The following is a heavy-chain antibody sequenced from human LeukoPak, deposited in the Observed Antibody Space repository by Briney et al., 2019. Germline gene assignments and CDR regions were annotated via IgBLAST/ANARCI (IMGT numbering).Heavy chain of an antibody. V-gene: IGHV1-46*03. J-gene: IGHJ4*02. CDR2: INPSGGST. D-gene: IGHD2-8*01. Sequence: ASMKVSCKASGYTFTSYYMHWVPQAPGQGLEWMGIINPSGGSTSYAQKFQGRVTMTRDTSTSTVYMELSSLRSEDTAVYYCARDLGVQGNIDYWGQGTLVTVSS. CDR3: ARDLGVQGNIDY. CDR1: GYTFTSYY.